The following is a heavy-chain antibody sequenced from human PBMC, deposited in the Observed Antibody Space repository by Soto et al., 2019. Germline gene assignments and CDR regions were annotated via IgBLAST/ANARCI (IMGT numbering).Heavy chain of an antibody. J-gene: IGHJ4*02. CDR1: GGSFSGYY. D-gene: IGHD3-10*01. Sequence: SETLSLTSAVYGGSFSGYYWSWIRQPPGKGLEWIGEINHSGSTNYNPSLKSRVTISVDTSKNQFSLKLSSVTAADTAVYYCSWAGFGEFVDYWGQGTLVTVSS. CDR3: SWAGFGEFVDY. CDR2: INHSGST. V-gene: IGHV4-34*01.